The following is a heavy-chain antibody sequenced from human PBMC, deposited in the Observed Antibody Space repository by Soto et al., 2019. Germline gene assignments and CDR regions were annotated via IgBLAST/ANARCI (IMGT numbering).Heavy chain of an antibody. J-gene: IGHJ6*02. D-gene: IGHD4-17*01. Sequence: GGSLRLSRVTSRFTFGAFCIHWVRQAPGKGLEWVAISSYGGSNKYYGDSVQGRFTISRDNSRDTLYLQMNNLRDEDTAVYYCAKGPLRFPDYGDYAESSYGMDAWGLEDTLTVSS. CDR2: SSYGGSNK. CDR1: RFTFGAFC. CDR3: AKGPLRFPDYGDYAESSYGMDA. V-gene: IGHV3-30*18.